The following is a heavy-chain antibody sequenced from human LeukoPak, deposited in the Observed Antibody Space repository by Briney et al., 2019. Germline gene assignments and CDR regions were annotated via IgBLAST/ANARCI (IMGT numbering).Heavy chain of an antibody. V-gene: IGHV1-2*02. D-gene: IGHD3-22*01. J-gene: IGHJ4*02. CDR3: ARAVRGVVVTFDY. CDR1: GYTFTGYY. CDR2: INPNSGGT. Sequence: GASVKVSCKASGYTFTGYYMHWVRQAPGQGLEWVGWINPNSGGTNYAQKFQGRVTMTRDTSISTAYMELSRLRSDDTAVYYCARAVRGVVVTFDYWGQGTLVTVSS.